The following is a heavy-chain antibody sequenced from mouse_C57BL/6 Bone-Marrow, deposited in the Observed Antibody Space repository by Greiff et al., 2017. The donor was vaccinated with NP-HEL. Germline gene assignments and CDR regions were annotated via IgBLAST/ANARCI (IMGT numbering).Heavy chain of an antibody. CDR2: IYPGSGST. Sequence: QVQLQQPGAELVKPGASVKMSCKASGYTFTSYWITWVKQRPGQGLEWIGDIYPGSGSTNYNEKFKSKATLTVDTSSSTAYMQLSSLTSEDSAVDYCARGLLSYWYFDVWGTGTTVTVSS. V-gene: IGHV1-55*01. CDR1: GYTFTSYW. D-gene: IGHD2-3*01. J-gene: IGHJ1*03. CDR3: ARGLLSYWYFDV.